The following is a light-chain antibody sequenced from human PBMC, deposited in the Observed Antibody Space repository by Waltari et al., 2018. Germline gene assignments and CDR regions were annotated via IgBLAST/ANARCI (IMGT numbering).Light chain of an antibody. Sequence: QSAPTQPPSVSGSPGQSVTISCTGTSSDVGGYNYVSWYQQHPGKAPKLMIYGVSNRPSLVSDRFSGSKSVNTASLTISGLQAEDEADYYCCSYTTSSTDVFGSGTKLTVL. CDR2: GVS. J-gene: IGLJ6*01. CDR3: CSYTTSSTDV. CDR1: SSDVGGYNY. V-gene: IGLV2-14*01.